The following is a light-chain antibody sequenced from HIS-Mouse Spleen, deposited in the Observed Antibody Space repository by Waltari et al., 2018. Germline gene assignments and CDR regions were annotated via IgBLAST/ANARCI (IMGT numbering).Light chain of an antibody. CDR2: DAS. CDR3: QQSYSTP. Sequence: EIVLTQSPATLSLSPGERATLSCRASQSVSSYLAWYQQKPGQAPRLLIYDASNRATGIPARFSGSGSGTDFTLTISSLEPEDFAVYYCQQSYSTPFGQGTKLEIK. J-gene: IGKJ2*01. V-gene: IGKV3-11*01. CDR1: QSVSSY.